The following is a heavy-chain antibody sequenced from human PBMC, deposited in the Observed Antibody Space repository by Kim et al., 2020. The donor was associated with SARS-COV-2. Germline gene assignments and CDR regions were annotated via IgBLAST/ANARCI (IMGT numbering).Heavy chain of an antibody. CDR2: IYSGGST. CDR1: GFTVSSNY. D-gene: IGHD3-22*01. J-gene: IGHJ2*01. Sequence: GGSLRLSCAASGFTVSSNYMSWVRQAPGKGLEWVSVIYSGGSTYYADSVKGRFTISRDNSKNTLYLQMNSLRAEDTAVYYCARGSLPSYYDSSGYYFYWYFDLWGRGTLVTVSS. CDR3: ARGSLPSYYDSSGYYFYWYFDL. V-gene: IGHV3-53*01.